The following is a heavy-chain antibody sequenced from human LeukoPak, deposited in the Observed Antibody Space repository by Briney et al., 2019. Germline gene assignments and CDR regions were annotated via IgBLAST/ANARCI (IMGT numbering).Heavy chain of an antibody. Sequence: SLKVSCKASGGTFTSYTISWVRQAPGQGLEWMGRIVPILGIANYAPKFQGRVTITADKSTSKASMELSSLRSDDTAVCYCARGVPTWCVYCTNGVCLQALDYWGQGTLVTVSS. V-gene: IGHV1-69*02. D-gene: IGHD2-8*01. CDR1: GGTFTSYT. CDR3: ARGVPTWCVYCTNGVCLQALDY. J-gene: IGHJ4*02. CDR2: IVPILGIA.